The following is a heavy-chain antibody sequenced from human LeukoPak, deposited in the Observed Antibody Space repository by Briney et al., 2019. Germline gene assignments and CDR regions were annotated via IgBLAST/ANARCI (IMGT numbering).Heavy chain of an antibody. D-gene: IGHD3-10*02. V-gene: IGHV3-7*01. CDR2: INEDGSEK. Sequence: GGSLRLSCAASGFTFRNYWMNWVRQAPGKGLEWVANINEDGSEKYFVVSVRGRFTISRDNAKNSLYLQMNSLRAEDTAVYYCAELGITMIGGVWGKGTTVTISS. J-gene: IGHJ6*04. CDR1: GFTFRNYW. CDR3: AELGITMIGGV.